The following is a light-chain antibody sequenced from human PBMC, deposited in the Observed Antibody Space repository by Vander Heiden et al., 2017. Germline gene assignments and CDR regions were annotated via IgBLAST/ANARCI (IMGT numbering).Light chain of an antibody. V-gene: IGLV2-8*01. J-gene: IGLJ1*01. CDR3: SSYAGSNTYV. CDR2: EVS. Sequence: QSALTQPPSASGSPGQSVTISCTGASSDVGTYNYVSGYQQHPGKAPKLIIYEVSKRPSGVPDRFYGSKSGNTASLTASGLQPEDEADYYCSSYAGSNTYVFGTGTKVTVL. CDR1: SSDVGTYNY.